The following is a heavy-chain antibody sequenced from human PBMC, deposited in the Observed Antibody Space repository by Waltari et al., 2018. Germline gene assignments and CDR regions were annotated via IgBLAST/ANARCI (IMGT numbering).Heavy chain of an antibody. CDR2: IFHTGST. V-gene: IGHV4-38-2*02. J-gene: IGHJ4*02. CDR3: ARDHPLLRYFDY. CDR1: DYSIRSAYY. Sequence: QVQLQESGPGLVKPSETLSLPCAVADYSIRSAYYWAWIRQPPGKGLEWIGTIFHTGSTYYNPSLKSRVIMSLDTSKTQFSLKLNSVTAADTAMYYCARDHPLLRYFDYWGQGILVTVSS. D-gene: IGHD3-10*01.